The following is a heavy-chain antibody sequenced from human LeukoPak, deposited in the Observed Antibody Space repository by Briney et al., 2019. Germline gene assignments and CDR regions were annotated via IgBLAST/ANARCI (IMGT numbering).Heavy chain of an antibody. J-gene: IGHJ6*02. Sequence: SQTLSLTCAISGDSVSSNSAAWNWIRQSPSRGLEWLGRTYYRSKWYNDYAVSVKSRITINPDTSKNQFSLQLNSVTPEDTAVYYCARGEQLVRGGSGDWPYYYYYGMDVWGQGTTVTVSS. CDR3: ARGEQLVRGGSGDWPYYYYYGMDV. CDR1: GDSVSSNSAA. CDR2: TYYRSKWYN. D-gene: IGHD2-21*02. V-gene: IGHV6-1*01.